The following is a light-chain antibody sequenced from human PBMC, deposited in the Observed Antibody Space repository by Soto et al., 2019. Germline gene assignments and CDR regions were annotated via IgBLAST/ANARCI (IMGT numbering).Light chain of an antibody. CDR1: QSVGRN. CDR2: AAS. CDR3: QEYSKWPLFT. V-gene: IGKV3-15*01. Sequence: EIVVTQSPGILSVSPGDRATLSCRASQSVGRNLAWYQQKPGQAPTLLIYAASTRATGLPARFSGSWSGTDFTLTISSLQSEDFAAYSCQEYSKWPLFTFGPGTRVDIK. J-gene: IGKJ3*01.